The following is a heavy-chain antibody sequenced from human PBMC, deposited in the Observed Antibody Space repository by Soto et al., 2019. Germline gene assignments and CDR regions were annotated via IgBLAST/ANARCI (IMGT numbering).Heavy chain of an antibody. CDR3: AASYYAILTGHFAFDF. V-gene: IGHV4-59*01. D-gene: IGHD3-9*01. CDR1: GGSISHFY. Sequence: QVQLQESGPRLVKPSETLSLTCTVSGGSISHFYCCWIRHSPGKGLERLRYIYDSGSTSYNTSLKSSVTMSMDTSKPQFSPILSSVTAADTAVYFCAASYYAILTGHFAFDFWGHGTMVTVSS. J-gene: IGHJ3*01. CDR2: IYDSGST.